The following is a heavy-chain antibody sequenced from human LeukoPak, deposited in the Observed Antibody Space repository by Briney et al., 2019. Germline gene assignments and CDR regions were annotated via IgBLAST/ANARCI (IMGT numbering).Heavy chain of an antibody. J-gene: IGHJ4*02. CDR1: GFTVSSNY. CDR3: AKYIVATNSNLVAATRRYFDY. CDR2: ISDSGGYT. D-gene: IGHD2-15*01. V-gene: IGHV3-23*01. Sequence: GGTLRLSCAASGFTVSSNYMSWVRQAPGKGLEWVSVISDSGGYTYYADSVKGRFTISRDNSKNTLYLQMNSLSAEDTAVYYCAKYIVATNSNLVAATRRYFDYWGQGTLVTVSS.